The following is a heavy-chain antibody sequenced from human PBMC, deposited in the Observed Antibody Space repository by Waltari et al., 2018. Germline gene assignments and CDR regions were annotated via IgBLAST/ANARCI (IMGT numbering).Heavy chain of an antibody. D-gene: IGHD2-21*01. CDR3: AKDKDSLRHLCYYMDV. CDR2: ISGSGGST. Sequence: EVQLLESGGGLVQPGGSLRLSCAASGFTFSSYAMSWVRQAPGKGLEGVSAISGSGGSTYYADSVKGRFTISRDNSKNTLYLQMNSLRAEDTAVYYCAKDKDSLRHLCYYMDVWGKGTTVTVSS. CDR1: GFTFSSYA. J-gene: IGHJ6*03. V-gene: IGHV3-23*01.